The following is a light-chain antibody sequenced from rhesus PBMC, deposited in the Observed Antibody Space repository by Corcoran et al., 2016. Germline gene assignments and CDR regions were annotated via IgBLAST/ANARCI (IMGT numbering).Light chain of an antibody. CDR1: SSDVGGSSH. Sequence: QSAPTQPPSVSGSPGQAVTISCTGSSSDVGGSSHVSWYQQHPGKAPKLVIYNVDTRPSGVSDRFSGSKSGNTASLTISGLQAEDEADYYCWSDTARSTFVFGSGTQLTVL. V-gene: IGLV2S7*01. J-gene: IGLJ6*01. CDR2: NVD. CDR3: WSDTARSTFV.